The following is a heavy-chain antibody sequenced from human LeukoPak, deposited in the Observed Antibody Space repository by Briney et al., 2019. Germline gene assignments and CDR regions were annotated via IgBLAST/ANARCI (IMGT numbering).Heavy chain of an antibody. CDR1: GYIFTNYA. CDR3: ARDLVHHRLLATNYNWFDP. V-gene: IGHV1-18*01. CDR2: ISTYNGNT. D-gene: IGHD2-8*01. Sequence: ASVKVSCKASGYIFTNYAISWVRQAPGQGLEWMGWISTYNGNTKNAQKLQGRVTMTTDTSTSTAYMELRTLRSDDTAVYYCARDLVHHRLLATNYNWFDPWGQGTLVTVSS. J-gene: IGHJ5*02.